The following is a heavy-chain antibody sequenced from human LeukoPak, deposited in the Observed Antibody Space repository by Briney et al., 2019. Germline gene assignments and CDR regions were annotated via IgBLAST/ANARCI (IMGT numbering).Heavy chain of an antibody. CDR3: VRIFGHYQEAMDV. J-gene: IGHJ6*02. Sequence: SETLSLTCTASGGSLTDGDYYWGWVRQPPGTGLHWLATTWRGASLNSRVTISLDTSQNQFSLRLTSVTASDTAVYYCVRIFGHYQEAMDVWGPGITVTVSS. CDR1: GGSLTDGDYY. CDR2: TWRG. D-gene: IGHD3-3*01. V-gene: IGHV4-61*08.